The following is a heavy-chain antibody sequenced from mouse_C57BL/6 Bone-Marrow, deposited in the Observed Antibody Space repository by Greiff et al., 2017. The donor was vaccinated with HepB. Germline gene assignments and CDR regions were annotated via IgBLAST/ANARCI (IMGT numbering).Heavy chain of an antibody. J-gene: IGHJ2*01. Sequence: QVQLQQSGAELVRPGASVTLSCKASGYTFTDYEMHWVKQTPVHGLEWIGAIDPETGGTAYNQKFKGKAILTADKSSSTAYMELRSLTSDDSAVYDCTFYDYGGGYVDYWGQGTTLTVSA. D-gene: IGHD2-4*01. CDR2: IDPETGGT. CDR1: GYTFTDYE. CDR3: TFYDYGGGYVDY. V-gene: IGHV1-15*01.